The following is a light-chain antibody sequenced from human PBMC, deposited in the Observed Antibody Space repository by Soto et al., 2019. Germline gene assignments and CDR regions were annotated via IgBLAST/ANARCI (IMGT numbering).Light chain of an antibody. CDR3: SSYAGSKTL. J-gene: IGLJ2*01. CDR1: SSVVGGYNY. V-gene: IGLV2-8*01. Sequence: QSVLTQPPSASGSPGQSLTISCTGTSSVVGGYNYVSWYQQHPGKAPKLMIYEVTKRPSGVPDRFSGSKSGNTASLTVSGLQAEDEADYYCSSYAGSKTLFGGGTKVTVL. CDR2: EVT.